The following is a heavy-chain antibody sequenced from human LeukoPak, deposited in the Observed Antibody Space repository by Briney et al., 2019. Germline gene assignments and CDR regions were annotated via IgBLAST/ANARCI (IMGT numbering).Heavy chain of an antibody. Sequence: GGSLRLSCAASGFAFSTYAMHWVRQAPGKGLEWVAFIRYDGSNKYYADSVKGRFTISRDNSKNTLYLQMDSLGPEDTAVYYCARDPYSGNYGNDYYYYMDVWGKGTTVTISS. D-gene: IGHD1-26*01. V-gene: IGHV3-30*02. CDR2: IRYDGSNK. CDR1: GFAFSTYA. CDR3: ARDPYSGNYGNDYYYYMDV. J-gene: IGHJ6*03.